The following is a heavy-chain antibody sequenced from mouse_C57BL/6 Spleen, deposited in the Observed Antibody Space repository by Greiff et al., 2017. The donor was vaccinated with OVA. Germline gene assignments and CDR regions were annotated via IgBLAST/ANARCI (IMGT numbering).Heavy chain of an antibody. CDR3: TRGKKRSGYPNY. Sequence: QVQLQQSGAELVRPGASVTLSCKASGYTFTDYEMHWVKQTPVHGLEWIGAIDPETGGTAYNQKFKGKAILTADTSSSTAYMELRSLTSEDSAVYYCTRGKKRSGYPNYRGQGTTLTVSS. V-gene: IGHV1-15*01. CDR2: IDPETGGT. D-gene: IGHD3-2*02. CDR1: GYTFTDYE. J-gene: IGHJ2*01.